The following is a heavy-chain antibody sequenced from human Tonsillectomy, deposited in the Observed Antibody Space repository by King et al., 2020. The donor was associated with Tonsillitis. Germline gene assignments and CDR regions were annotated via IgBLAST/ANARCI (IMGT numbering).Heavy chain of an antibody. CDR3: ARGRTVFDY. D-gene: IGHD1-1*01. Sequence: VQLQQWGAGLLKPSETLSLTCAVDGGSCSDYYWSWIRQPPGRVLDWIGELIISGSTNYNPSRKSRLTISVDTSKNQFSLDLSSVTAADTAVYYCARGRTVFDYWGQGTLVTVSS. J-gene: IGHJ4*02. V-gene: IGHV4-34*01. CDR2: LIISGST. CDR1: GGSCSDYY.